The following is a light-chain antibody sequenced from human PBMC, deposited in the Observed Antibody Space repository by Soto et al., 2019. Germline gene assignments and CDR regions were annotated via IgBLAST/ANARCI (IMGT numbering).Light chain of an antibody. V-gene: IGKV4-1*01. CDR1: QTVFYSSNNKNY. CDR2: WAS. CDR3: QQYYGTPVT. J-gene: IGKJ1*01. Sequence: DIVMTQSPDSLAVSLGERATINCKSSQTVFYSSNNKNYLAWYQQKPGQPPKLLIYWASARDSGVPDRFIGSGSGTDFTLTISSLQAEDVAIYYCQQYYGTPVTFGQGTKVEIK.